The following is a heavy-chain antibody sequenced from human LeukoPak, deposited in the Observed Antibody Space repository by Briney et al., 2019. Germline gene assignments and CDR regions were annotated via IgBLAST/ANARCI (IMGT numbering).Heavy chain of an antibody. D-gene: IGHD1-1*01. V-gene: IGHV4-39*01. Sequence: SETLSLTCTVSGGSISCSSFYWGWIRQPPGKGLEWIGSIYYGGTTSYNPSLKSRVTISVDMSKNQFSLKLSSVTAADTAVYYCARSPNDRHYFDYWGQGTLVTVSS. CDR3: ARSPNDRHYFDY. J-gene: IGHJ4*02. CDR1: GGSISCSSFY. CDR2: IYYGGTT.